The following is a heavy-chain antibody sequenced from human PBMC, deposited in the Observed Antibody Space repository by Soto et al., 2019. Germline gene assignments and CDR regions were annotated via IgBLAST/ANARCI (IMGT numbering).Heavy chain of an antibody. CDR3: ARVHVMVVAGSTFDY. J-gene: IGHJ4*01. D-gene: IGHD6-19*01. CDR2: IYHGGTT. CDR1: GYSISSGPY. V-gene: IGHV4-38-2*02. Sequence: SETLSLTCTVSGYSISSGPYWAWIRQPPGKGPEWIASIYHGGTTFYNPSLKSRITISVDTSNNQFSLKLTSVTAADTAVYYCARVHVMVVAGSTFDYWGHGTLVTVPQ.